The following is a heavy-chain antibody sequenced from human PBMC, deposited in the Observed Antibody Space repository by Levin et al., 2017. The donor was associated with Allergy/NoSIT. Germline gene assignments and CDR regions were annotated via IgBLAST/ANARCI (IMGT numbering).Heavy chain of an antibody. CDR1: GFTFDDYA. D-gene: IGHD3-10*01. Sequence: SCAASGFTFDDYAMHWVRQAPGKGLEWVSGISWNSGSIGYADSVKGRFTISRDNAKNSLYLQMNSLRTEDTALYYCARDNIGPPDAFDIWGQGTMVIVSS. CDR3: ARDNIGPPDAFDI. CDR2: ISWNSGSI. V-gene: IGHV3-9*01. J-gene: IGHJ3*02.